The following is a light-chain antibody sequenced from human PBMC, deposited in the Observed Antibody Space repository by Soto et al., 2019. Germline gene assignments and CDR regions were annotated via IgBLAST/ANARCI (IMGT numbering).Light chain of an antibody. J-gene: IGKJ1*01. Sequence: DIRMTQSPSTLSASVGDRVTITCRASQSISTWLAWYQQKPGKAPKLLIYKASSLEGGVPSRFSGSGSGTEFTLTISSLQPDDFATYYCQQSLHRWTFGQGTKVEIK. CDR2: KAS. V-gene: IGKV1-5*03. CDR1: QSISTW. CDR3: QQSLHRWT.